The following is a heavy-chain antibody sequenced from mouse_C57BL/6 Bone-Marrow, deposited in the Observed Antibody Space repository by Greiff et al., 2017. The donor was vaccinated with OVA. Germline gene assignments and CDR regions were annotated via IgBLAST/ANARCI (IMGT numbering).Heavy chain of an antibody. CDR1: GYTFTSYW. CDR2: IDPSDSYT. D-gene: IGHD2-1*01. V-gene: IGHV1-69*01. CDR3: ARNLRIYYGNYFDY. J-gene: IGHJ2*01. Sequence: QVQLQQPGAELVMPGASVKLSCKASGYTFTSYWMHWVKQRPGQGLEWFGEIDPSDSYTNYNQKFKGKSTLTVDKSSSTAYMQLSSLTSEDSAVYYRARNLRIYYGNYFDYRGQGTTLTVSS.